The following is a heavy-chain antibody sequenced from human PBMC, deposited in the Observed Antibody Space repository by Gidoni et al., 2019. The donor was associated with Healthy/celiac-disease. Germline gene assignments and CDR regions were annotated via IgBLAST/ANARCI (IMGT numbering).Heavy chain of an antibody. CDR1: GFTFDAYA. V-gene: IGHV3-9*01. CDR2: ISWNSGSI. J-gene: IGHJ5*02. CDR3: AKGGHYYDSSGYYNWFDP. D-gene: IGHD3-22*01. Sequence: EVQLVESGGGLVQPGRSLRLSCAASGFTFDAYAMHWVRQAPGKGLEWVAGISWNSGSIGYADSVKGRFTISRDNAKNSLYLQMNSLRAEDTALYYCAKGGHYYDSSGYYNWFDPWGQGTLVTVSS.